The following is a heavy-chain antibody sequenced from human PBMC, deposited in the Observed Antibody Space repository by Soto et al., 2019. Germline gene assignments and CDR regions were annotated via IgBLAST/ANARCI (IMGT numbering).Heavy chain of an antibody. J-gene: IGHJ3*02. D-gene: IGHD6-13*01. CDR2: ISYDGSNK. CDR3: AKDSMYSSSLHDAFDI. Sequence: GSLRPAGSASGFTFSSYGMHWVRQAPGKGLEWVAVISYDGSNKYYADSVKGRFTISRDNSKNTLYLQMNSLRAEDTAVYYCAKDSMYSSSLHDAFDIWGQGTMVTV. V-gene: IGHV3-30*18. CDR1: GFTFSSYG.